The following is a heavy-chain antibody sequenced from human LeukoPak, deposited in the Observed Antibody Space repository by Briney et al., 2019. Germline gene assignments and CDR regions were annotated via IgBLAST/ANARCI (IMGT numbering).Heavy chain of an antibody. Sequence: GGSLRLSCAASGFTFSSYAMHWVRQAPGKGLEWVSLISSGGTDEYYADSVKGRFTISRDNSKNTSYLQLNSLRAEDTAVYYCARDSTYYYDSGSSGPHYFDNWGQGTLVTVSS. J-gene: IGHJ4*02. CDR2: ISSGGTDE. V-gene: IGHV3-30*17. D-gene: IGHD3-10*01. CDR3: ARDSTYYYDSGSSGPHYFDN. CDR1: GFTFSSYA.